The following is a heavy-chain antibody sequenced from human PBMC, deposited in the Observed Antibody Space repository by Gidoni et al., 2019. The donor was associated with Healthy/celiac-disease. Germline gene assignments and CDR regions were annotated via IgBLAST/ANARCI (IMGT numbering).Heavy chain of an antibody. V-gene: IGHV3-30-3*01. Sequence: TFSSYAMHWVRQAPGKGLEWVAVISYDGSNKYYADSVKGRFTISRDNSKNTLYLQMNSLRAEDTAVYYCARAGDDILTGQSWIDYWGQGTLVTVSS. J-gene: IGHJ4*02. CDR2: ISYDGSNK. D-gene: IGHD3-9*01. CDR1: TFSSYA. CDR3: ARAGDDILTGQSWIDY.